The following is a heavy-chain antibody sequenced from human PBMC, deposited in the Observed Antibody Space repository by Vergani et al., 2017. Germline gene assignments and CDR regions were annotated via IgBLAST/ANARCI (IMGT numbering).Heavy chain of an antibody. CDR3: ARETNDGDYYFDY. D-gene: IGHD4-17*01. CDR2: IYTSGST. V-gene: IGHV4-4*07. CDR1: GGSISSYY. J-gene: IGHJ4*02. Sequence: QVQLQESGPGLVKPSETLSLTCTVSGGSISSYYWSCIPQPAGKGLEWIGRIYTSGSTNYNPSLKSRVSMSVDTSKNQFSLKLSSVTAADTAVYYCARETNDGDYYFDYWGQGTLVTVSS.